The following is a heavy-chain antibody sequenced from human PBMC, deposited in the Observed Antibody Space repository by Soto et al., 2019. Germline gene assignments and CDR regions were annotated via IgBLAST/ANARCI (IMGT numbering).Heavy chain of an antibody. V-gene: IGHV3-30*18. CDR2: ISYDGSNK. CDR3: AKALWPGGFWSGPFDY. D-gene: IGHD3-3*01. CDR1: GFTFSSYG. Sequence: GGSLRLSCAASGFTFSSYGMHWVRQAPGKGLEWVAVISYDGSNKYYADSVKGRFTISRDNSKNTLYLQMNSLRAEDTAVYYCAKALWPGGFWSGPFDYWGQGTLVTVSS. J-gene: IGHJ4*01.